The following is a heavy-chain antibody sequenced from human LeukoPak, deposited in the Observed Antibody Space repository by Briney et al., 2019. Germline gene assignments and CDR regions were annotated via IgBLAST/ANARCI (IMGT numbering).Heavy chain of an antibody. CDR3: ARERVYSSGYSFDY. J-gene: IGHJ4*02. CDR2: ISDSGAYT. Sequence: PGGSLRLSCAVSGFTFSSSAMTWVRQAPGKGLEWVSSISDSGAYTYYADSVKGRFTISRDNSKNTLYLQMNSLRAEDTAVCYCARERVYSSGYSFDYWGQGTLVTVSS. CDR1: GFTFSSSA. D-gene: IGHD3-22*01. V-gene: IGHV3-23*01.